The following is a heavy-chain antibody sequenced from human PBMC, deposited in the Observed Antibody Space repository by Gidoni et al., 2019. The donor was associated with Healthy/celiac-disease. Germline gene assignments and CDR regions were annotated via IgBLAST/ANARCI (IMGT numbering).Heavy chain of an antibody. J-gene: IGHJ4*02. V-gene: IGHV3-9*01. CDR1: GFPFDDYA. CDR2: ISWNSGSI. D-gene: IGHD5-18*01. Sequence: EVQLVESGGGLVQPGRSLRLSCAASGFPFDDYAMHWVRQAPGKGLEWVSGISWNSGSIGYADSVKGRFTISRDNAKNSLYLQMNSLRAEDTALYYCAKDTGDTATEYYFDYWGQGTLVTVSS. CDR3: AKDTGDTATEYYFDY.